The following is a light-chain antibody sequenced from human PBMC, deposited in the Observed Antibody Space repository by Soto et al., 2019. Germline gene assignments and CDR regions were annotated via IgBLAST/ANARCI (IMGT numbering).Light chain of an antibody. V-gene: IGLV1-44*01. CDR2: SYN. Sequence: QSVLTQPPSASGTPGQRVTISCSGSNSNIGSNTVNWYQQLPGTAPKLLIYSYNQRPSGVPDRFSGSKSGTSASLAISGLQSEDEAHYYCAAWDDSLNGVVFGGGTKLTVL. CDR1: NSNIGSNT. CDR3: AAWDDSLNGVV. J-gene: IGLJ2*01.